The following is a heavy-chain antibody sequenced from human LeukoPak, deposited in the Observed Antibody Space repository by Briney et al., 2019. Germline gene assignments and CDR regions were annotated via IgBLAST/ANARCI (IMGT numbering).Heavy chain of an antibody. CDR2: INHSGST. CDR3: ARVSRSRKLDY. V-gene: IGHV4-34*01. Sequence: MASETLSLTCAVYGGSFSGYYWSWIRQPPGKGLEWIGEINHSGSTNYNPSLKSRVTISVDTSKNQFSLKLSSVTAADTAVYYCARVSRSRKLDYWGQGTLVTVSS. D-gene: IGHD1-14*01. J-gene: IGHJ4*02. CDR1: GGSFSGYY.